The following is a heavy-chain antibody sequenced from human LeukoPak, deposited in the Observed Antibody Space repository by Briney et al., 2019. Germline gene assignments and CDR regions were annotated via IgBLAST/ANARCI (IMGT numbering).Heavy chain of an antibody. CDR3: AIEDYWRFDY. J-gene: IGHJ4*02. D-gene: IGHD3-3*01. V-gene: IGHV3-7*01. CDR1: GFTFRRFY. Sequence: GGSLRLSCAASGFTFRRFYMTWLRQAPGKGLESVAKINPDGSEGYYVDSVEGRFTISRDNAKNSMFLQMNSLRVDDTAMYYCAIEDYWRFDYWGQGTLVTVSS. CDR2: INPDGSEG.